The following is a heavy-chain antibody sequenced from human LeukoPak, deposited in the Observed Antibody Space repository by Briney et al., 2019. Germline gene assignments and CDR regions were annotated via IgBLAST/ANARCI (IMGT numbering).Heavy chain of an antibody. J-gene: IGHJ4*02. D-gene: IGHD4-23*01. V-gene: IGHV3-21*04. CDR2: ISSSSSYI. Sequence: GGSLRLSCAASGFTFSSYSMNWVRQAPGKGLEWVSSISSSSSYIYYADSVKGRFTISRDNAKNSLYLQMNSLRAEDTALYYCAIGSTVLTDYWGQGTLVTVSS. CDR1: GFTFSSYS. CDR3: AIGSTVLTDY.